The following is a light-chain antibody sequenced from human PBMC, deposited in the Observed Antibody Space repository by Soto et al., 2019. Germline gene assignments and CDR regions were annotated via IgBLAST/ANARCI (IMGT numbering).Light chain of an antibody. CDR3: SSFLGSNTYV. J-gene: IGLJ1*01. Sequence: QSVLTQPPSASGSPGQSVTISCTGTSSDVGGYDFVSWYQQHPGKAPKLMIYEVSKRPSGVPDRFSGSKSGNTASLTVSGFQTEDEADYYCSSFLGSNTYVFGTGTKVTV. CDR2: EVS. CDR1: SSDVGGYDF. V-gene: IGLV2-8*01.